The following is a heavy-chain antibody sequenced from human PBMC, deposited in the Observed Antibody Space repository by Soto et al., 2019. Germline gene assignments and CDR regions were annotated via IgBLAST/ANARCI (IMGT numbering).Heavy chain of an antibody. V-gene: IGHV4-34*01. CDR2: INHSGST. CDR1: GGSFSGYY. Sequence: QVQLQQWGAGLLKPSETLSLTCAVYGGSFSGYYWSWIRQPPGKGLEWIGEINHSGSTNYNPSLKSRVTRSVDTSKNQFSLKLSSVTAADTAVYYCARSEGYCSSTSCYDSYFQHWGQGTLVTVSS. D-gene: IGHD2-2*01. CDR3: ARSEGYCSSTSCYDSYFQH. J-gene: IGHJ1*01.